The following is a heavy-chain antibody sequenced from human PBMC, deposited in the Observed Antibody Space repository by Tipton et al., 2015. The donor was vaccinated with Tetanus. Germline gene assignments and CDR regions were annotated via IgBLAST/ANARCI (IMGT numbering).Heavy chain of an antibody. D-gene: IGHD3-22*01. J-gene: IGHJ2*01. CDR2: IHPSDSDT. Sequence: QLVQSGAEVKKPGESLKISCKGSGFTFTRYWIGWVRQMPGKGLEWMGIIHPSDSDTRYSPSFQGQVTISADKSLSTVSLQWNSLKAPDTAIYFCARRGDRSQYWYFDLWGRGTLVTVSS. V-gene: IGHV5-51*01. CDR1: GFTFTRYW. CDR3: ARRGDRSQYWYFDL.